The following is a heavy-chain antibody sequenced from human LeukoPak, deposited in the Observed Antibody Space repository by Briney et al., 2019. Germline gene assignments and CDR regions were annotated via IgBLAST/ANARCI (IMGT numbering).Heavy chain of an antibody. V-gene: IGHV3-7*04. D-gene: IGHD3-10*01. CDR2: IKQDGSEK. Sequence: GGSLRLSCVGSGFNFDNYYMSWVRQAPGKGLEWVANIKQDGSEKYYVDSVKGRFTISRDNAKNSLYLQMNSLRAEDTAVYYCARALSGDSDYWGQGTLVTVSS. CDR1: GFNFDNYY. J-gene: IGHJ4*02. CDR3: ARALSGDSDY.